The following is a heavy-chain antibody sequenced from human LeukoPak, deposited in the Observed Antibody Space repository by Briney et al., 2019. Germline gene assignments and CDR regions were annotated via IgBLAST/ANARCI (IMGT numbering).Heavy chain of an antibody. CDR2: ISSSGSTI. D-gene: IGHD3-10*01. V-gene: IGHV3-48*03. J-gene: IGHJ4*02. CDR3: ARVREYYFDY. Sequence: GGSLRLSCAASGFTFSSYEMNWVRQAPGKGLEWVSYISSSGSTIYYADSVKGRFTISRDNAKNSLYLQMNSLRAEDTAVYYCARVREYYFDYRGQGTLVTVSS. CDR1: GFTFSSYE.